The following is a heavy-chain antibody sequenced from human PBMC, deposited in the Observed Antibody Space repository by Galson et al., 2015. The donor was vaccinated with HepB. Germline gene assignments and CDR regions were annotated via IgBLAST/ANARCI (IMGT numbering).Heavy chain of an antibody. J-gene: IGHJ4*02. V-gene: IGHV3-7*01. CDR2: IKQDGSEK. CDR3: AGDWVEDSSGYLPHFDY. CDR1: GFTFSSYW. Sequence: SLRLSCAASGFTFSSYWMSWVRQAPGKGLEWVANIKQDGSEKYYVDSVKGRFTISRDNAKNTLYLQMNSLRAEDTAVYYCAGDWVEDSSGYLPHFDYWGQGTLVTVSS. D-gene: IGHD3-22*01.